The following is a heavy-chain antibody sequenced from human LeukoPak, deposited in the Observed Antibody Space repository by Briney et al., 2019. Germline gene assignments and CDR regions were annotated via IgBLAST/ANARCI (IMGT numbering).Heavy chain of an antibody. Sequence: GGSLRLSCAASGFTFSYYALHWVRQAPGKGLEWVAVISYDGSNKYYADSVKGRFTISRENAKNSLYLQMNSLRAGDTAVYYCARGGSGPAFDIWGQGTMVTVSS. CDR2: ISYDGSNK. CDR1: GFTFSYYA. D-gene: IGHD6-19*01. CDR3: ARGGSGPAFDI. V-gene: IGHV3-30*14. J-gene: IGHJ3*02.